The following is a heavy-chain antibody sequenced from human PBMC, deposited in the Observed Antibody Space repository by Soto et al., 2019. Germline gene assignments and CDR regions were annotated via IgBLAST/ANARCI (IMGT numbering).Heavy chain of an antibody. D-gene: IGHD3-3*01. CDR3: ARPWNSDYTTDAYDI. V-gene: IGHV3-7*01. Sequence: LRLSCAASGFTFSNYWMTWVRQAPGKGLEWVANIKLDGSEKYYVDSVKGRFTISRDNAKSSLYLQMNSLRAEDTAVYYCARPWNSDYTTDAYDIWGQGTMVTVSS. CDR2: IKLDGSEK. CDR1: GFTFSNYW. J-gene: IGHJ3*02.